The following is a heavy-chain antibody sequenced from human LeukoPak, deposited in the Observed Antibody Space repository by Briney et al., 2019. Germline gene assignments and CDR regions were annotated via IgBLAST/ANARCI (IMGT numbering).Heavy chain of an antibody. Sequence: PGGSLRLSCAASGFTFRNYGLSWVRQAPGKGLEWVAVISYDGSNKYYADSVKGRFTISRDNSKNTLYLQMNSLRAEDTAVYYCARDAHYYDSSGYLFDYWGQGTLVTVSS. CDR3: ARDAHYYDSSGYLFDY. D-gene: IGHD3-22*01. V-gene: IGHV3-30*03. CDR1: GFTFRNYG. CDR2: ISYDGSNK. J-gene: IGHJ4*02.